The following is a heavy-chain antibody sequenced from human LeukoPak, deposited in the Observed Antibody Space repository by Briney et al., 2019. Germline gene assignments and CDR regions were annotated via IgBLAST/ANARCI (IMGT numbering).Heavy chain of an antibody. CDR2: IYYSEST. CDR3: ARDSDDPPSTVTSFDY. V-gene: IGHV4-59*12. D-gene: IGHD4-11*01. J-gene: IGHJ4*02. Sequence: SETLSLTCTVSGGSISSYYWSWIRQPPGTGLEGIGDIYYSESTNYNPSLKSRVTMSVDTSKNQFSLKLSSVTAADTAVYYCARDSDDPPSTVTSFDYWGQGTLVTVSS. CDR1: GGSISSYY.